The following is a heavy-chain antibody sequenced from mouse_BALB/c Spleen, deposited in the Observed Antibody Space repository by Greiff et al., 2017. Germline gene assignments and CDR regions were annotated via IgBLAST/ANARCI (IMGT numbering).Heavy chain of an antibody. D-gene: IGHD4-1*01. Sequence: DVKLVESGGGLVKPGGSLKLSCAASGFTFSSYAMSWVRQTPEKRLEWVATISSGGSYTYYPDSVKGRFTISRDNAKNTLYLQMSSLRSEDTAMYYCARRTGTDFDYWGQGTTLTVSS. J-gene: IGHJ2*01. CDR2: ISSGGSYT. CDR3: ARRTGTDFDY. CDR1: GFTFSSYA. V-gene: IGHV5-9-3*01.